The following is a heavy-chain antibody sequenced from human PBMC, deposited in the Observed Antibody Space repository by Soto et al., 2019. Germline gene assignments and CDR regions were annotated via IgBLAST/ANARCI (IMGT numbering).Heavy chain of an antibody. Sequence: QVQLVQSGGEVKKPGASVTVSCKASGYTFINYHITWVRQAPGQGLEWMAWINTYNGMTDYAQRFQGRVTMTRDTSTSTAYMELRNLGSDDTAVYFCAKSPRGEMATDWGQGTLVTFSS. CDR3: AKSPRGEMATD. D-gene: IGHD5-12*01. V-gene: IGHV1-18*01. CDR2: INTYNGMT. CDR1: GYTFINYH. J-gene: IGHJ4*02.